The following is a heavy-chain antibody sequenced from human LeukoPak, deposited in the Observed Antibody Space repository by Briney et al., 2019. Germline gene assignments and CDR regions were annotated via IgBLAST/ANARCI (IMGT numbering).Heavy chain of an antibody. D-gene: IGHD6-13*01. Sequence: SETLSLTCTVSGGSISSSSYYWGWIRQPPGKGLEWIGSIYYSGSTNYNPSLKSRVTISVDTSKNQFSLKLSSVTAADTAVYYCARLGTSGTAAGYWGQGTLVTVSS. CDR2: IYYSGST. CDR1: GGSISSSSYY. V-gene: IGHV4-39*07. CDR3: ARLGTSGTAAGY. J-gene: IGHJ4*02.